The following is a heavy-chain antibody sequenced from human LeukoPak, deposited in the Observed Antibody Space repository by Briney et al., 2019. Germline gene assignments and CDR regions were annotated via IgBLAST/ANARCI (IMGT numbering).Heavy chain of an antibody. CDR1: GGSSSSYY. Sequence: SETLSLTCAVYGGSSSSYYWSWIRQPPGKGLEWIGKINYSGSTNYNPSLKSRVTISVDMSKNQFSLKLSSVTAADTAVYYCARLIYYDSSGYLDYWGQGSLVTVSS. J-gene: IGHJ4*02. V-gene: IGHV4-34*01. CDR3: ARLIYYDSSGYLDY. CDR2: INYSGST. D-gene: IGHD3-22*01.